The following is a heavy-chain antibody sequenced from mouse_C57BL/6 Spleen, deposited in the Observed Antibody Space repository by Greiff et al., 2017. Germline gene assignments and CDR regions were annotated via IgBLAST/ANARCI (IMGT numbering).Heavy chain of an antibody. V-gene: IGHV1-62-2*01. CDR1: GYTFTEYT. CDR2: FYPGSGSI. CDR3: ARHEEVYGNYGGYAMDY. Sequence: QVQLQQSGAELVKPGASVKLSCKASGYTFTEYTIHWVKQRSGQGLEWIGWFYPGSGSIKYNEKFKDKATLTADKSSSTVYMELSRLTSEDSAVYFCARHEEVYGNYGGYAMDYWGQGTSVTVSS. J-gene: IGHJ4*01. D-gene: IGHD2-1*01.